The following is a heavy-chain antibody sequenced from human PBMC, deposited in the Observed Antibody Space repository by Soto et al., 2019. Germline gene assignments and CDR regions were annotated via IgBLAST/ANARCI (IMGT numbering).Heavy chain of an antibody. V-gene: IGHV1-18*01. D-gene: IGHD1-26*01. CDR2: ISAYNDNT. J-gene: IGHJ4*02. CDR1: GNTFTNYG. CDR3: ARAVPYSVGARLDY. Sequence: QVQLVQSGAEVKKPGASVKVSCKASGNTFTNYGITWVRQAPGQGLEWMGWISAYNDNTHYAQKLQGRVTMTTETSTGTADMELRSLISDDTAVYYCARAVPYSVGARLDYWGQGTLVTVSS.